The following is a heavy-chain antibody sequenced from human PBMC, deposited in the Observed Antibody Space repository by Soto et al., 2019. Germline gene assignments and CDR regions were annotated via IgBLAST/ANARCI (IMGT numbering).Heavy chain of an antibody. Sequence: EVQLVESGGGLVQPGGSLKLSCAASGFTFSGSGIHWVRQASGKGLEWVGRIRTKTNNYATAYAASVKGRFTISRDDSKNMAYLQMNRLKTEDTAVYYCTAMAGIDYWGQGTLVTVSS. V-gene: IGHV3-73*02. D-gene: IGHD6-19*01. CDR2: IRTKTNNYAT. J-gene: IGHJ4*02. CDR3: TAMAGIDY. CDR1: GFTFSGSG.